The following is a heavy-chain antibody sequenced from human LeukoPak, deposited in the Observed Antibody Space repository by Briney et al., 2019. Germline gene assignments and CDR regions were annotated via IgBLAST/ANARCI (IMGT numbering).Heavy chain of an antibody. CDR2: IRYDGSDK. D-gene: IGHD2-8*01. CDR3: AKSSVRLNQYYYDY. Sequence: GGSLRLSCAASGFTFSSYDMHWVRQAPGKGLEWVAFIRYDGSDKYYGDSVKGRFTISRDNAKNTLYLQMNSLRAEDTAMYYCAKSSVRLNQYYYDYWGQGTLVIVSP. CDR1: GFTFSSYD. J-gene: IGHJ4*02. V-gene: IGHV3-30*02.